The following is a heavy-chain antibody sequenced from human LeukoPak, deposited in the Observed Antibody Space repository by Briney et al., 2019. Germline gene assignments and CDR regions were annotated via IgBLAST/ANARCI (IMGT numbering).Heavy chain of an antibody. J-gene: IGHJ3*02. CDR3: ARALLAFDI. CDR1: GYSISSGYY. D-gene: IGHD2-21*01. CDR2: IYHSGST. V-gene: IGHV4-38-2*02. Sequence: PSETLSLTCTVSGYSISSGYYWGWIRQPPGKGLEWIGSIYHSGSTYYNPSLKSRVTISVDTSKNQFSLKLSSVTAADTAVYYCARALLAFDIWGQGTMVTVSS.